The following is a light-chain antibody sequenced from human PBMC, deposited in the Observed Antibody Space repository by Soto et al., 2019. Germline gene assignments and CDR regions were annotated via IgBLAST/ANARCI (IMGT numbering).Light chain of an antibody. J-gene: IGKJ4*01. CDR2: AAS. V-gene: IGKV1-39*01. Sequence: DIQMTQSPSSLSASVGDRVTITCRASQSISRYLNWYQQIPGKAPKLLIYAASTLQSGVPSRFSGSGSGTDFPLTISSLQPEDFATYYCQQSYEIPLTFGEGTKVEIK. CDR3: QQSYEIPLT. CDR1: QSISRY.